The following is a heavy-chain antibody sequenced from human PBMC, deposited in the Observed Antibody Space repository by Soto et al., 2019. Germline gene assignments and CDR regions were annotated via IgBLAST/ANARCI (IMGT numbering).Heavy chain of an antibody. CDR1: GGSISSGGYY. Sequence: KPSETLSLTCTVSGGSISSGGYYWSWIRQHPGKGLEWIGYIYYSGSTYYNPSLKSRVTVSVDTSKNQFPLKLSSVTAADTAVYYCARGPSSSVVDYWGRGTLVTVSS. CDR2: IYYSGST. D-gene: IGHD6-6*01. J-gene: IGHJ4*02. V-gene: IGHV4-31*03. CDR3: ARGPSSSVVDY.